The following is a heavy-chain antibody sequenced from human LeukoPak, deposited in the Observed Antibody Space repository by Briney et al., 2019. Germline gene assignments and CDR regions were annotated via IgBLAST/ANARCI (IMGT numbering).Heavy chain of an antibody. CDR1: GFPLSSYS. Sequence: GGSLRLSCAATGFPLSSYSINWVRQAPGKGLEWVSYISSSGSAIYYVDSVKGRFTVSRDNAKNSLFLQMNSPRAEDTAVYYCVRVKGSYFDYWGQGALVTVSS. D-gene: IGHD2-15*01. CDR2: ISSSGSAI. CDR3: VRVKGSYFDY. V-gene: IGHV3-48*01. J-gene: IGHJ4*02.